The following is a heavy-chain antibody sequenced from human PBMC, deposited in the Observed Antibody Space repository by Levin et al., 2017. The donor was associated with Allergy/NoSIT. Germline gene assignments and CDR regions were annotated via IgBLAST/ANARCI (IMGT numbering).Heavy chain of an antibody. CDR2: ISSSSDYI. Sequence: GGSLRLSCAASAFTFSTYTMNWVRQAPGKGLEWVSSISSSSDYIYYADSVKGRFTISRDNAKNSLYLQMNSLRAEDRAVYYCARGFYYDNSGCFYFDSWGQGSLVTVSS. CDR3: ARGFYYDNSGCFYFDS. J-gene: IGHJ4*02. D-gene: IGHD3-22*01. CDR1: AFTFSTYT. V-gene: IGHV3-21*01.